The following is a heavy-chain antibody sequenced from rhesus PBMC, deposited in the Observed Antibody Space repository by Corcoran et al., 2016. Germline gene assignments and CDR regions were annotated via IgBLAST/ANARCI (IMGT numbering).Heavy chain of an antibody. D-gene: IGHD1-44*01. CDR2: MSGGGGIT. V-gene: IGHV4-173*01. J-gene: IGHJ4*01. Sequence: QVQLQESGPGLVKPSETLSLTCAVSGGSISSYYWSWIRRSPGKGLEGIGRMSGGGGITEYNPALKSRVTISTETSKNQFSLKLMSVTAADTAVYFCATGGPNSPDWGQGVLVTVSS. CDR3: ATGGPNSPD. CDR1: GGSISSYY.